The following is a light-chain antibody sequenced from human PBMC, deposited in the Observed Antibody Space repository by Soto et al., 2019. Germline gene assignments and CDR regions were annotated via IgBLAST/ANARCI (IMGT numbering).Light chain of an antibody. Sequence: EIVLTQSPGTLYFSPGDRDTLSCRASQSVSSSYLAWYQQKPGQAPRLLIYGASSRATGIPDRFSASWSGTDSTLTISGLEPDEFALYYCPHHGSSPWMFGQGTKGEIK. CDR3: PHHGSSPWM. CDR2: GAS. J-gene: IGKJ1*01. CDR1: QSVSSSY. V-gene: IGKV3-20*01.